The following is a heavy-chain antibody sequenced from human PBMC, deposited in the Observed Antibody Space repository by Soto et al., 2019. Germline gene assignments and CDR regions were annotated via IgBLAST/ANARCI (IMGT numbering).Heavy chain of an antibody. CDR2: VYYSGDP. D-gene: IGHD2-15*01. CDR3: ARASGALLWLGEFIDAFDI. CDR1: GASITSYY. J-gene: IGHJ3*02. V-gene: IGHV4-59*01. Sequence: QVQLQESGPGLVKPSETLSLTCTVSGASITSYYWTWVRQFPGKRLEWIGYVYYSGDPNYNPSLKSRVTTSVDTSRNQFSLKLSSVTAADTAIYYCARASGALLWLGEFIDAFDIWGQGTMVTVSS.